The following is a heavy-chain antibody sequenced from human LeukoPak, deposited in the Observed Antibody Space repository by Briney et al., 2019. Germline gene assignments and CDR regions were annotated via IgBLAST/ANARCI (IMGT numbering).Heavy chain of an antibody. V-gene: IGHV3-74*01. Sequence: PGGSLRLSCVASGFMFSSYWMNWVRQAAGKGLVWVSRINSDGSSTNYADSVKGRFTISRENAKNTLFLQMNSLRAEDTAVYYCARGPGAFDIWGQGTMVTVSS. CDR3: ARGPGAFDI. J-gene: IGHJ3*02. CDR2: INSDGSST. CDR1: GFMFSSYW. D-gene: IGHD2-2*01.